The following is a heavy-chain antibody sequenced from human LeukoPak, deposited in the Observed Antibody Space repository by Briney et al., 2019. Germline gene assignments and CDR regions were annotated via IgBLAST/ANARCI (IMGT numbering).Heavy chain of an antibody. Sequence: PGGSLRLSCAASGFTFSSYWMHWVRQAPGKGLVWVSRINSDGSSTSYADSVKGRFTISRDNAKNTLYLQMNSLRAEDTAVYYCARDSSSWYGIHWFDPWGQGTLVTVSS. D-gene: IGHD6-13*01. CDR3: ARDSSSWYGIHWFDP. CDR2: INSDGSST. V-gene: IGHV3-74*01. J-gene: IGHJ5*02. CDR1: GFTFSSYW.